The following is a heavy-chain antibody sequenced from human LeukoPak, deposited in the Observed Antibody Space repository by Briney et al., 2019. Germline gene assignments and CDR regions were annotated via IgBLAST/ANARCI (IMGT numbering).Heavy chain of an antibody. V-gene: IGHV3-23*01. CDR3: ALQSFVPSGTFDY. CDR1: GFTFSSYA. J-gene: IGHJ4*02. D-gene: IGHD3-3*01. Sequence: TGGSLRLSCAASGFTFSSYAMSGVRQAPGKGLGWVSAISGSGGSTYYADSVTGRFTISRDNSKNTLYLQMNSLRAEYTAVYYCALQSFVPSGTFDYWGQGTLVTVSS. CDR2: ISGSGGST.